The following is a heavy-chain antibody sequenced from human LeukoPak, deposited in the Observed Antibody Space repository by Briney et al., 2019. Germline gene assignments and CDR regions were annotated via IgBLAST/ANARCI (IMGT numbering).Heavy chain of an antibody. CDR1: GFTFSSYS. D-gene: IGHD3-3*01. V-gene: IGHV3-21*01. J-gene: IGHJ6*03. Sequence: PGGSLRLSCAASGFTFSSYSMNWVRQAPGKGLEWVSSISSSSSYIYYADSVKGRFTISRDNAKNSLYLQMNSLRAEDTAVYYCARGVKPQYYDFWSGYSIDYYYYYMDVWGKGTTVTVSS. CDR3: ARGVKPQYYDFWSGYSIDYYYYYMDV. CDR2: ISSSSSYI.